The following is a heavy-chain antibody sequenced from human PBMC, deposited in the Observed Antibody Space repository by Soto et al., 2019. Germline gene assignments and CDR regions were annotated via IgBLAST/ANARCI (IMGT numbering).Heavy chain of an antibody. CDR1: GFSLNTYGVG. CDR3: AHTGYSYGLFDY. V-gene: IGHV2-5*02. J-gene: IGHJ4*02. Sequence: QITLKESGPTVVKPTQTLTLTCTFSGFSLNTYGVGVAWIRQPPGKALEWLALIYWDDDKRYSPSLKSRLTITKDTSKNQVVLTMTNMDPVDTATYYCAHTGYSYGLFDYWGQGTLVTVSS. CDR2: IYWDDDK. D-gene: IGHD5-18*01.